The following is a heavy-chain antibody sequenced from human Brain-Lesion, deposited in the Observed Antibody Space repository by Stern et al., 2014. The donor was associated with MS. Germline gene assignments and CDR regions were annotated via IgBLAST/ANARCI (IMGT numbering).Heavy chain of an antibody. D-gene: IGHD3-22*01. CDR3: ARDYGTTNYYMSAFDL. CDR2: IKEDGSDK. V-gene: IGHV3-7*01. J-gene: IGHJ3*01. CDR1: GFTFNNFW. Sequence: VQLVESGGGLAQPGGSLRLSCAASGFTFNNFWMTWVRQAPGKGLERVATIKEDGSDKKYLNSVKGRFAISRDNAKKSLYLQMNSLRAEDTAVYYCARDYGTTNYYMSAFDLWGQGTMVSVSS.